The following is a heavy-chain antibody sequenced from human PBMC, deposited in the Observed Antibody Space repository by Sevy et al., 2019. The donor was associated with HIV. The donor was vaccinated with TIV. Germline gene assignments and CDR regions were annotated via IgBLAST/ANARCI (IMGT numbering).Heavy chain of an antibody. V-gene: IGHV4-34*01. CDR2: IHHSGST. D-gene: IGHD6-6*01. CDR3: ARGRMISSRWFDP. CDR1: DGSFSAYY. Sequence: SEILSLTCAVFDGSFSAYYWNWIRQPPGKGLEWIGEIHHSGSTNYNPSLKSRVTISVDTSRNQLALKLSSVTAADTAVYYCARGRMISSRWFDPWGQGTLVTVSS. J-gene: IGHJ5*02.